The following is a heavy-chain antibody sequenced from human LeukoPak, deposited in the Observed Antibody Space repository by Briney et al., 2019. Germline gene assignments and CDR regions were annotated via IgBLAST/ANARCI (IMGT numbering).Heavy chain of an antibody. Sequence: PSETLSLTCAVYGGSFSGYYWSWIRQPPGKGLEWIGEINHSGSTNYNPSLKSRVTISVDTSKNQFSLKLSSVTAADTAVYYCARESYYYDSSGYLAAIVIGYWGQGTLVTVSS. CDR1: GGSFSGYY. CDR2: INHSGST. CDR3: ARESYYYDSSGYLAAIVIGY. V-gene: IGHV4-34*01. J-gene: IGHJ4*02. D-gene: IGHD3-22*01.